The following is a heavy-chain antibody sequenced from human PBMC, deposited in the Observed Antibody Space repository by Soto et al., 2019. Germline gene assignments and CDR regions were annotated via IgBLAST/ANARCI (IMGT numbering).Heavy chain of an antibody. V-gene: IGHV1-69*01. D-gene: IGHD1-26*01. J-gene: IGHJ5*02. CDR1: GGTFSSYG. CDR2: IIPIFGTA. Sequence: QVQLVQSGAEVKKPGSSVKVSCKASGGTFSSYGISWVRQAPGQGLEWMGGIIPIFGTANYAQKCQGRVTITADESTSTAYLELSSLRSEDTAVYYCAREILRVAPSGWFEPWGQGTLVTVSS. CDR3: AREILRVAPSGWFEP.